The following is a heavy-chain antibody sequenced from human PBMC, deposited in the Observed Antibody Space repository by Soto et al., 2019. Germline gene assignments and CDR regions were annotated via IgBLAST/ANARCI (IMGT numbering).Heavy chain of an antibody. Sequence: EVQLLESGGGLVQPGGSLRLSCAASGFTFSSYAMRWVRQAPVKGLEWVSAISGSGGSTYYADSVKGRFTISRENSKNTLYLKMNRLRAEDTAVYYCARRGSGSYYDYWGQGTLVTVSS. D-gene: IGHD1-26*01. CDR3: ARRGSGSYYDY. J-gene: IGHJ4*02. V-gene: IGHV3-23*01. CDR2: ISGSGGST. CDR1: GFTFSSYA.